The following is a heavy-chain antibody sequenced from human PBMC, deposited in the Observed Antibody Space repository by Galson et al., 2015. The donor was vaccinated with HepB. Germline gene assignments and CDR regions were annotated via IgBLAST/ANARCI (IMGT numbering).Heavy chain of an antibody. Sequence: SLRLSCAASGFTFSSYGMHWVRQAPGKGLEWVAVIWYDGSNKYYADSVKGRFTISRDNSKNTLYLQMNSLRAEDTAVYYCARDLFDYGSGSTGVVWGQGTLVTVSS. CDR3: ARDLFDYGSGSTGVV. V-gene: IGHV3-33*08. D-gene: IGHD3-10*01. CDR1: GFTFSSYG. CDR2: IWYDGSNK. J-gene: IGHJ4*02.